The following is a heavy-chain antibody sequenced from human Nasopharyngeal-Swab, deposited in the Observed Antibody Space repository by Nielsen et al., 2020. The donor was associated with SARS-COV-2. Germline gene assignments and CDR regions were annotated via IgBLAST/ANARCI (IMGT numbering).Heavy chain of an antibody. J-gene: IGHJ2*01. V-gene: IGHV3-21*01. CDR1: EFSISSYS. CDR3: ARDAGSSWYRLGNWYFDL. Sequence: GESLKISCAASEFSISSYSMNWVRQTPGKGLEWVSSISSTSTYIYYADSVKGRFTVARDNAKNALFLQMDSLRDEDTAVYYCARDAGSSWYRLGNWYFDLWGRGTLVTVSS. D-gene: IGHD6-13*01. CDR2: ISSTSTYI.